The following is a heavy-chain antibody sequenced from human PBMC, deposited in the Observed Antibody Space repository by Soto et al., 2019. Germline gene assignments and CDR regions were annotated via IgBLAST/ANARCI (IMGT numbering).Heavy chain of an antibody. J-gene: IGHJ4*02. Sequence: SETLSLTCAVSGYSISSGYYWGWIRQPPGKGLEWIGSIYHSGSTYYNPSLKSRVTISVDTSKNQFSLKLSSVTAADTAVYYCARDASRGSCFDYWGQGTRVTVSA. D-gene: IGHD2-15*01. CDR2: IYHSGST. V-gene: IGHV4-38-2*02. CDR3: ARDASRGSCFDY. CDR1: GYSISSGYY.